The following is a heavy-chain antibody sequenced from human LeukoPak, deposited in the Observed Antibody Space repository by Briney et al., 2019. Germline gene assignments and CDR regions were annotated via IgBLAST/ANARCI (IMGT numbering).Heavy chain of an antibody. Sequence: GSLRLSCAASAFTFDDYGMSWVPQAPGKGLEWVSGFNWNGGSTGYADSVKGRFTISRDNAKHSLYLQMNSLRAEDTALYYCARVFVWPEYYIDYWGQGTLVTVSS. CDR3: ARVFVWPEYYIDY. J-gene: IGHJ4*02. CDR2: FNWNGGST. D-gene: IGHD2-21*01. V-gene: IGHV3-20*04. CDR1: AFTFDDYG.